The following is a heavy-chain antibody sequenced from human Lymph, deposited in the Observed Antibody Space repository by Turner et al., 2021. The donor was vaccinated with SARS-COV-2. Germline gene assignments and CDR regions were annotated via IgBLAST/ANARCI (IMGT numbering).Heavy chain of an antibody. D-gene: IGHD6-19*01. Sequence: EVQLLESGGGFVQPGGSLTLSCAASGFTFSSYAMSWVRQAPGKGLEWVSGISGSGGSTHYADSVKGRFNISRDNSKNKLYLKMNSLRDEDTAVYYCAKDRVTLRSGWEDYWGQGTLVTVSS. V-gene: IGHV3-23*01. CDR3: AKDRVTLRSGWEDY. J-gene: IGHJ4*02. CDR1: GFTFSSYA. CDR2: ISGSGGST.